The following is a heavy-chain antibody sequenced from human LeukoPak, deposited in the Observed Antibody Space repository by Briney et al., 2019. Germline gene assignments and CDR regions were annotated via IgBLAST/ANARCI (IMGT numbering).Heavy chain of an antibody. V-gene: IGHV3-23*01. Sequence: GGSLRLSCAASGFTFSTYAMSWVRQAPGKGLEWVSAISGSGGSTYYADSVKGRFTISRDNSKNALYLQMNSLRAEDTSIYFCAKALEQETVIALDSWGQGTLVTVSS. CDR3: AKALEQETVIALDS. J-gene: IGHJ4*02. CDR2: ISGSGGST. CDR1: GFTFSTYA. D-gene: IGHD6-13*01.